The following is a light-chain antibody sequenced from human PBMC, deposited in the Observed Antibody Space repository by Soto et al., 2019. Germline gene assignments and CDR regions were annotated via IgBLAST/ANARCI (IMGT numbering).Light chain of an antibody. Sequence: EIVMTKHKEPLSVSPGERSTLSCMASQSVNIYLAWYQQKPGQAPRLLIFGASSRATGIPARFSGSGSGTEFNLTISSLQSEDFAVYFCQQYDGLLLLTFGGGAMVDIK. CDR3: QQYDGLLLLT. V-gene: IGKV3D-15*01. CDR1: QSVNIY. J-gene: IGKJ4*01. CDR2: GAS.